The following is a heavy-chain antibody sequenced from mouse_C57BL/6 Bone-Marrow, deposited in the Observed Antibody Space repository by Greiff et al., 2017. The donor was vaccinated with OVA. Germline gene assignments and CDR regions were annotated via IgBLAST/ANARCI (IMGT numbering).Heavy chain of an antibody. CDR1: GFTFSDYG. Sequence: EVQLVESGGGLVKPGGSLKLSCAASGFTFSDYGMHWVRQAPEKGLEWVAYISSGSSTIYYADTVKGRFTISRDNAKNTLFLQMTSLRSEDTAIYYCARGSYDGYFYYYAMDYWGQGTSVTVSS. V-gene: IGHV5-17*01. CDR3: ARGSYDGYFYYYAMDY. J-gene: IGHJ4*01. D-gene: IGHD2-3*01. CDR2: ISSGSSTI.